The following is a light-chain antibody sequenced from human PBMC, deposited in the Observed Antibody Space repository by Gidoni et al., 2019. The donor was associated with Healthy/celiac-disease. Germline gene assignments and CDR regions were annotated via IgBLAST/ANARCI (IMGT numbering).Light chain of an antibody. CDR3: QQSYSTPGLT. CDR1: QSISSY. CDR2: AAS. J-gene: IGKJ4*01. Sequence: IQMTQSPSSLSASVGDRVTITCRASQSISSYLNWYQQKQGKAPKLLIYAASSLQSGVPSRFSGSGSGTDFTLTISSLQPEDFATYYCQQSYSTPGLTFGGGTKVEIK. V-gene: IGKV1-39*01.